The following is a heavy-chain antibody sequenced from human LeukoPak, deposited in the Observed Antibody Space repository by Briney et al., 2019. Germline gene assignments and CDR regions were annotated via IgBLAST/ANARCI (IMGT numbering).Heavy chain of an antibody. CDR1: GGSFSGYY. CDR2: INHSGST. CDR3: ARRVLGSTFDY. Sequence: SETLSLTCAVYGGSFSGYYWSWIRQPPGKGLEWIGEINHSGSTNYNPSLKSRVTISVDTSKNQFSLKLSYVTAADTAVYYCARRVLGSTFDYWGQGTLVTVSS. V-gene: IGHV4-34*01. J-gene: IGHJ4*02. D-gene: IGHD1-26*01.